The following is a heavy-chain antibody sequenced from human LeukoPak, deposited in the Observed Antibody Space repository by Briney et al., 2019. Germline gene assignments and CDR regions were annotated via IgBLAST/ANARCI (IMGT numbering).Heavy chain of an antibody. CDR3: ARIYHYYDSGSYMFDY. CDR1: GFTFSTYW. D-gene: IGHD3-10*01. CDR2: IKQDGSDK. J-gene: IGHJ4*02. V-gene: IGHV3-7*01. Sequence: HPGGSLRLSCAASGFTFSTYWMNWVRQAPGKGLEWVANIKQDGSDKYYVDSVKGRFTISRDNAKNSLYLQMNTLRGEDTAVYYCARIYHYYDSGSYMFDYWGQGTLVTVSS.